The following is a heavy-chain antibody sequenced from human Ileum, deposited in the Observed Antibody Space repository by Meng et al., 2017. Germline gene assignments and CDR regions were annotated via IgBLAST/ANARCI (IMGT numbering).Heavy chain of an antibody. CDR3: ARIILYSGSYYFDS. D-gene: IGHD1-26*01. V-gene: IGHV4-38-2*01. CDR2: VYYSGHT. CDR1: GYSISSGYY. J-gene: IGHJ4*02. Sequence: SETLSLTCAVSGYSISSGYYWGWIRQPPGKGLEWIGYVYYSGHTDYNPSLKSRLSISIDTSKNQFSLKLSSVTAADTAVYYCARIILYSGSYYFDSWGQGALVTVSS.